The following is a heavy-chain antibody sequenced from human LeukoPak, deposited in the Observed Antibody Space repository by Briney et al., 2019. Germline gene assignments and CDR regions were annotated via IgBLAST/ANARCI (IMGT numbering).Heavy chain of an antibody. CDR3: ARAPYDKYYYYYYMDV. CDR1: GGSISSGSYY. V-gene: IGHV4-61*02. CDR2: IYTSGST. D-gene: IGHD3-9*01. Sequence: PSETLSLTCTVSGGSISSGSYYWSWIRQPAGKGLEWIGRIYTSGSTNYNPSLKSRVTISVDTSKNQFSLKLSSVIAADTAVYYCARAPYDKYYYYYYMDVWGKGTTVTISS. J-gene: IGHJ6*03.